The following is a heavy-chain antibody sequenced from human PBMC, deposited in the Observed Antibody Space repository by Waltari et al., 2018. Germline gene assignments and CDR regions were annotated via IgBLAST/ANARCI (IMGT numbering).Heavy chain of an antibody. CDR3: ARGRNGYIQDVFDI. Sequence: EVHLVASGGGLVQPGESLRLSCAASGFTFSTYNMNWVRQAPGKGLEWVSYISSTTTTYYADYVKGRFTISRDNAKNSLYLQMNSLRAEDTALYYCARGRNGYIQDVFDIWGQ. CDR2: ISSTTTT. D-gene: IGHD5-12*01. V-gene: IGHV3-48*01. J-gene: IGHJ3*02. CDR1: GFTFSTYN.